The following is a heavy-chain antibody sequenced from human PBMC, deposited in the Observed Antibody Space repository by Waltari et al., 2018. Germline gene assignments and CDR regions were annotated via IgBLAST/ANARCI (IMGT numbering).Heavy chain of an antibody. Sequence: QVQLQESGPGLVKPSETLSLTCTVSGGSISSYYWSWIRQPPGKGLEWIGYIYYSGSTNYNPSLKSRVTISVETSKNQFSLKLSSVTAADTAVYYCARVLRQSAMDPSRIWYFDYWGQGTLVTVSS. CDR1: GGSISSYY. J-gene: IGHJ4*02. CDR2: IYYSGST. V-gene: IGHV4-59*01. D-gene: IGHD5-18*01. CDR3: ARVLRQSAMDPSRIWYFDY.